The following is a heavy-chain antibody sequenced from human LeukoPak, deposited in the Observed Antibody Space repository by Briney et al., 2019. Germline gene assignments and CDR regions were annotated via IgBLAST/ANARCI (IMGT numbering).Heavy chain of an antibody. D-gene: IGHD3-22*01. J-gene: IGHJ3*02. Sequence: SETLSLTCTVSGGSISSYYWSWIRQPPGKGLEWIGYIYYSGSTYYNPSLKSRVTISVDTSKNQSSLKLSSVTAADTAVYYCAREGAYYDSSGGAFDIWGQGTMVTVSS. CDR2: IYYSGST. CDR3: AREGAYYDSSGGAFDI. CDR1: GGSISSYY. V-gene: IGHV4-59*06.